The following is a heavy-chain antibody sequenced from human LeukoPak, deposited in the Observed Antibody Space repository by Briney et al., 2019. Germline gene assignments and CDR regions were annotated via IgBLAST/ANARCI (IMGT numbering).Heavy chain of an antibody. V-gene: IGHV4-31*03. CDR3: ARDLSYWFDP. J-gene: IGHJ5*02. CDR1: GDSISSGGYS. CDR2: ISYSGNT. Sequence: SETLSLTCTVSGDSISSGGYSWTWIRQHPGKGLEWIGYISYSGNTYYNPSLKSRITISVDTSKNQFSLKLSSVTAADTAVYSCARDLSYWFDPWGQGTLVTVSS.